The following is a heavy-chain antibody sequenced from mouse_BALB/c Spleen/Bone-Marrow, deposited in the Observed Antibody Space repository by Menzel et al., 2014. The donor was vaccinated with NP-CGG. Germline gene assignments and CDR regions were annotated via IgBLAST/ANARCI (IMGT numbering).Heavy chain of an antibody. D-gene: IGHD3-3*01. J-gene: IGHJ2*01. V-gene: IGHV1-18*01. CDR2: INPNNGGT. Sequence: EVKVVESGPELVKPGASVKISCKPSGYTFTEYTMHWVKQSHGKSLEWIGSINPNNGGTTCNQKFRGKATLTVDKSSTTAYMELRSLTSEDSAVYYCARRTRGDYFDYWGQGTTLTVS. CDR3: ARRTRGDYFDY. CDR1: GYTFTEYT.